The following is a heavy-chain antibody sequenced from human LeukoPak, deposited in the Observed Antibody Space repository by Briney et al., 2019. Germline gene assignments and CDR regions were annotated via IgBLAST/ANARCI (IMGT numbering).Heavy chain of an antibody. CDR2: ISSSCGRT. J-gene: IGHJ4*02. V-gene: IGHV3-23*01. Sequence: GGSLRLSCAASGFTFSGYAMTWVRQAPGKGLERVSSISSSCGRTYYAASVKGRLTISRYNSKNTLYLQMNSLRAEDTAIYYCAKDLVTGSLDYWGQGTLVTVSS. CDR3: AKDLVTGSLDY. CDR1: GFTFSGYA. D-gene: IGHD3-10*01.